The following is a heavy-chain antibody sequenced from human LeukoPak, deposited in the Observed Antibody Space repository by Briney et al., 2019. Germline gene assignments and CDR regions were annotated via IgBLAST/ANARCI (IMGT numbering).Heavy chain of an antibody. CDR3: AKAHDYVWGSYRYSTFDY. D-gene: IGHD3-16*02. CDR2: ISGSGGST. CDR1: GFTFSSYA. J-gene: IGHJ4*02. Sequence: GGSLGLSCAASGFTFSSYAMSWVRQAPGKGLEWVSAISGSGGSTYYADSVKGRFTISRDNSKNTLYLQMNSLRAEDTAVYYCAKAHDYVWGSYRYSTFDYWGQGTLVTVSS. V-gene: IGHV3-23*01.